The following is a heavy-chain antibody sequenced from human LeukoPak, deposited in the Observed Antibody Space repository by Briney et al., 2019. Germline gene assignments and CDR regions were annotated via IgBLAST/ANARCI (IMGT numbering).Heavy chain of an antibody. CDR3: AREPAPWELLYYFDY. CDR1: GFTFSSYW. D-gene: IGHD1-26*01. CDR2: IKQDGSEK. V-gene: IGHV3-7*01. Sequence: GGSLGLSCAASGFTFSSYWMSWVRQAPGKGLEWVANIKQDGSEKYYVDSVKGRFTISRDNAKNSLYLQMNSLRAEDTAVYYCAREPAPWELLYYFDYWGQGTLVTVSS. J-gene: IGHJ4*02.